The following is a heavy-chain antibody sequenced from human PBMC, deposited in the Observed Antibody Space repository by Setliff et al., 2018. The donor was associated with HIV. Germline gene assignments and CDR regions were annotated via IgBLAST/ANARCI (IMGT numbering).Heavy chain of an antibody. CDR2: IYSTCST. CDR3: AARNSGNPTRHFDY. J-gene: IGHJ4*02. V-gene: IGHV4-59*11. D-gene: IGHD3-10*01. Sequence: SETLSLTCTVSGPSINIHYWSWIRQSPGKGFEWIGYIYSTCSTNYNPSLQSRVTISMVASRNRFSLKVTSVTAADTAVYYCAARNSGNPTRHFDYWGQGTLVTVSS. CDR1: GPSINIHY.